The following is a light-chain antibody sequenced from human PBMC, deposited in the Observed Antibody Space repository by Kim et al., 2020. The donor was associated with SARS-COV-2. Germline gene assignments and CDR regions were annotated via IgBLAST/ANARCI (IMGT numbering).Light chain of an antibody. CDR1: SSDVGVYNY. CDR2: DVS. J-gene: IGLJ1*01. Sequence: QSALTQPASVSGSPGQSITISCTGTSSDVGVYNYVSWYQQHPGKAPKLMIYDVSKRPSGVSNRFSGSKSGNTASLTISGRQAEDEADYYCNSYTSSRTYVFGTGTKVTVL. CDR3: NSYTSSRTYV. V-gene: IGLV2-14*01.